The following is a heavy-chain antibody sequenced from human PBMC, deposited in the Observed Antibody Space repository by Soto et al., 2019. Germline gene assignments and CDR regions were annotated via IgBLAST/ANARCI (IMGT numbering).Heavy chain of an antibody. D-gene: IGHD3-22*01. Sequence: ASVKVSCKASGYTFTSYDINWVRQATGRGLEWMGWMNPNSGNTGYAQKFQGRVTMTRNTSISTAYMELSSLRSEDTAVYYCARAFYDSSGYYYYYGMDVWGQGTTVTVSS. J-gene: IGHJ6*02. V-gene: IGHV1-8*01. CDR1: GYTFTSYD. CDR3: ARAFYDSSGYYYYYGMDV. CDR2: MNPNSGNT.